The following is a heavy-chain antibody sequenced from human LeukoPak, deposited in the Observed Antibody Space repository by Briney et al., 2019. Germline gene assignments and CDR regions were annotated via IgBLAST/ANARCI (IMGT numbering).Heavy chain of an antibody. Sequence: NRGESLNISCKGSGYSFTSYWIGWVRQMPGKGLEWMGIIYPGDSDTRYSPSFQGQVTISADKSISTAYLQWSSLKASDTAMYYCARCYGDRYYYYGMDVWGKGTTVTVSS. CDR3: ARCYGDRYYYYGMDV. D-gene: IGHD4-17*01. J-gene: IGHJ6*04. CDR1: GYSFTSYW. CDR2: IYPGDSDT. V-gene: IGHV5-51*01.